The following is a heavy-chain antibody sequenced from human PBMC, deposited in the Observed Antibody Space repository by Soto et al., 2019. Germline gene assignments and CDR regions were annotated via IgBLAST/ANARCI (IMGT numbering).Heavy chain of an antibody. V-gene: IGHV4-31*03. CDR3: ARAEDGYNPPPWH. CDR2: IYYSGST. J-gene: IGHJ1*01. D-gene: IGHD5-12*01. Sequence: SETLSLTCTVSGGSISSGGYYWSWIRQHPGKGLEWIGYIYYSGSTYYNPSLKSRVTISVDTSKNQFSLKLSSVTAADTAVYYCARAEDGYNPPPWHWGQGTMVTVS. CDR1: GGSISSGGYY.